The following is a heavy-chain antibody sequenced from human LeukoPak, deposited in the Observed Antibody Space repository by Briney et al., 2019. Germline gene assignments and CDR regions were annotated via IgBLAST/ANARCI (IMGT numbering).Heavy chain of an antibody. Sequence: GGSLRLSCAASGFTFSSYAMHWVRQAPVKGLEWVAVISYDGSNKYYADSVKGRFTISRDNSKNTLYLQMNSLRAEDTAVYYCARDLRLGELSFDYRGQGTLVTVSS. D-gene: IGHD3-16*02. CDR1: GFTFSSYA. V-gene: IGHV3-30-3*01. CDR3: ARDLRLGELSFDY. CDR2: ISYDGSNK. J-gene: IGHJ4*02.